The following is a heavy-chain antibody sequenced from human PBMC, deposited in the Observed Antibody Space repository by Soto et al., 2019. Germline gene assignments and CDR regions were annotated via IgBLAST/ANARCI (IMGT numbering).Heavy chain of an antibody. V-gene: IGHV3-23*01. J-gene: IGHJ6*02. D-gene: IGHD1-20*01. CDR3: AFLGSNWKVGYNYYGMDV. CDR2: ISGSDGAT. Sequence: PGGSLRLSCAASGFTFSTYAMTWVRQAPGKGLEWVSGISGSDGATHYADSVKGRFTISRDNSKNTLYLQMSSLRAEDTAVYYFAFLGSNWKVGYNYYGMDVWGQGTTVTVSS. CDR1: GFTFSTYA.